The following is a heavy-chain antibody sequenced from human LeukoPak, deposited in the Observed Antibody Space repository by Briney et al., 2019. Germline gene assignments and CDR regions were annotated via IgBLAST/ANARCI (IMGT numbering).Heavy chain of an antibody. J-gene: IGHJ4*02. CDR3: ARDVGSSWYGVDY. V-gene: IGHV1-18*01. D-gene: IGHD6-13*01. CDR2: ISTYNENT. CDR1: GYSFTNYG. Sequence: ASVKVSCKASGYSFTNYGISWVRQAPGQGLEWMGWISTYNENTNYAQKLQGRVTMTTDTSTSTAYMELRSLRSGDTAVYYCARDVGSSWYGVDYWGQGTLVTVSS.